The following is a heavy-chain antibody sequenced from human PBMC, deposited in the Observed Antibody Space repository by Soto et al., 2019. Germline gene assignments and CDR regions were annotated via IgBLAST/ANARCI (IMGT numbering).Heavy chain of an antibody. V-gene: IGHV4-30-4*01. J-gene: IGHJ4*02. CDR1: GVSISSDEYF. D-gene: IGHD3-10*01. CDR3: AGGSDVMARGVTFFDY. CDR2: IYRSGTI. Sequence: QAQLQESGPGLVKPSQTLSLTCTVSGVSISSDEYFWSWIRQSPGKGLEMIGYIYRSGTIFSNPSLESGVAMSVDRSKSGFSLELSTVTAADTAVYYCAGGSDVMARGVTFFDYWGQGILVTVSS.